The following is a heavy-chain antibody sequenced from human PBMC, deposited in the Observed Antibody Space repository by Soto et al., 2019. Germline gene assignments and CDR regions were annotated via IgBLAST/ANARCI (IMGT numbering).Heavy chain of an antibody. J-gene: IGHJ4*02. D-gene: IGHD1-1*01. CDR1: GGTFSSYA. CDR3: ARRAETNGWNGFGADKYYFDF. CDR2: MNPNTGNS. Sequence: QVQLVQSGAEVQKPGSSVKVSCKASGGTFSSYAISWVRQAPGQGLEWMGWMNPNTGNSGYAQKFQGRVTMTSDTSISTAHMELSSLRSDDTAVYYCARRAETNGWNGFGADKYYFDFWGQGTLVTVSS. V-gene: IGHV1-8*02.